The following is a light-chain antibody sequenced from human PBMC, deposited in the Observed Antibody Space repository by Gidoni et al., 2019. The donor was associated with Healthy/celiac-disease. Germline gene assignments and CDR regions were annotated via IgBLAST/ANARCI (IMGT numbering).Light chain of an antibody. J-gene: IGKJ2*04. CDR1: QSISSW. CDR2: KAS. V-gene: IGKV1-5*03. CDR3: QQYNSYCS. Sequence: DIQLTQSTSTLSASVGDRVTITCRASQSISSWLAWYQQKPGKAPKRLIYKASSLESGVPSRFSGSGSGTEFTLTISSLQPDDFATYYCQQYNSYCSFGQGTKLEIK.